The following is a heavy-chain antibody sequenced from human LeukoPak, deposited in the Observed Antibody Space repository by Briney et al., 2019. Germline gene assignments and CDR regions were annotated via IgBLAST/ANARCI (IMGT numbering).Heavy chain of an antibody. V-gene: IGHV5-51*01. D-gene: IGHD6-13*01. CDR3: ARRFSSSWYYFDY. CDR2: IYPDDSDT. Sequence: GESLKISCKGSGYSFTSYWIGWVRQMPGKGLEWMGIIYPDDSDTVYSPSFQGQVTISADKSISTAYLRWSSLKASDTAVYYCARRFSSSWYYFDYWGQGTLVTVSS. J-gene: IGHJ4*02. CDR1: GYSFTSYW.